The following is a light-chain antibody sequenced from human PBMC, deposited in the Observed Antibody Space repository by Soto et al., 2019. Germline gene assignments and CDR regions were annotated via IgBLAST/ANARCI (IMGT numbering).Light chain of an antibody. V-gene: IGLV2-14*01. Sequence: QSALTQPASVSGSPGQSITISCTGTSSDVGGYNYVSWYQQHPGKAPNLIIFDVSNRPSGVSNRFSGSKSGNSASLTISGLQAEDEADYYCISYTGSNTPVVFGGGTKVTVL. CDR2: DVS. CDR1: SSDVGGYNY. J-gene: IGLJ2*01. CDR3: ISYTGSNTPVV.